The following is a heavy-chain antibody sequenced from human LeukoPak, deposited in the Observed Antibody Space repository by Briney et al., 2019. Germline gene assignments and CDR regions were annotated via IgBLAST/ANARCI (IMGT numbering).Heavy chain of an antibody. D-gene: IGHD3-3*01. J-gene: IGHJ3*02. CDR1: GFTFSSYA. CDR2: MRGDGSQL. CDR3: AKDIGRRIFGVAYDAFDI. Sequence: GGSLRLSCAASGFTFSSYAMHWVRQAPGKGLEWVASMRGDGSQLYHAESVKGRFTISRDNSKNTLYVQMNSLRVEDTAIYYCAKDIGRRIFGVAYDAFDIWGQGTMLTVSS. V-gene: IGHV3-30*02.